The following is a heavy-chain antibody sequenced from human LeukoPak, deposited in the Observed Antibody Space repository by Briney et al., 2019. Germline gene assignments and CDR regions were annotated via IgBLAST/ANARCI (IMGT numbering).Heavy chain of an antibody. CDR2: ISYDGSNK. V-gene: IGHV3-30*18. CDR3: AKDPYYGSGSRGYYYYGMDV. Sequence: GGSLRLSCAASGFTFSSYGMYWVRQAPGKGLEWVAVISYDGSNKYYADSVKGRFTISRDNSKNTLYLQMNSLRAEDTAVYYCAKDPYYGSGSRGYYYYGMDVWGQGTTVTVSS. CDR1: GFTFSSYG. D-gene: IGHD3-10*01. J-gene: IGHJ6*02.